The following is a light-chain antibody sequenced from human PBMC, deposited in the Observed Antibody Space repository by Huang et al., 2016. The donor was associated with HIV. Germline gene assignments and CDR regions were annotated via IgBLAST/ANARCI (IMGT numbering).Light chain of an antibody. CDR2: DAS. CDR1: QDINSA. Sequence: AIQLTQSPPSLSASAGDRVNIPCRESQDINSALAWYQQKPGKAPKLLIYDASNLKSGVPSRFSGSGSGTDFTLSISSLQPEDFATYYCQQFNGFSLTFGGGTRVEIK. CDR3: QQFNGFSLT. J-gene: IGKJ4*01. V-gene: IGKV1-13*02.